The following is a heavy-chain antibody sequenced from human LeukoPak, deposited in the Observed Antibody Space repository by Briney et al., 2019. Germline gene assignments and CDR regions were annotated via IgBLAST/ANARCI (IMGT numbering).Heavy chain of an antibody. D-gene: IGHD3-22*01. Sequence: PGRSLRLSCTASGFTFGDYAMSWVRQAPGKGLEWVGFIRSKAYGGTTEYAASVKGRFTISRDDSKSIAYLQMNSLKTEDTAVYYCTRAITYYYDSSGYWGQGTLVIVSS. CDR2: IRSKAYGGTT. CDR1: GFTFGDYA. V-gene: IGHV3-49*04. J-gene: IGHJ4*02. CDR3: TRAITYYYDSSGY.